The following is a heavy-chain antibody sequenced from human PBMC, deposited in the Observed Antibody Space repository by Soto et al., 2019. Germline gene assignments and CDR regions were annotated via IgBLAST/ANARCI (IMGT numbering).Heavy chain of an antibody. CDR3: ARDTGATVAGTFDY. CDR1: GFLFDNFW. Sequence: EVQLVEAGGGLVQPGGSLRLSCAASGFLFDNFWMTWARQAPGKGLEWVANIKQDGSETYYVDSVKGRVIISRYNAKSSLYLQMKSLRAEDTAVYYCARDTGATVAGTFDYWGQGSLVTVSP. V-gene: IGHV3-7*01. J-gene: IGHJ4*02. D-gene: IGHD6-19*01. CDR2: IKQDGSET.